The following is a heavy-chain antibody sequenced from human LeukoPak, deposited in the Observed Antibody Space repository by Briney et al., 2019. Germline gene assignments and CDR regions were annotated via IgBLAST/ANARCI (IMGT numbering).Heavy chain of an antibody. D-gene: IGHD4-17*01. CDR3: ARDYYGDYFSDY. CDR2: ISGSGGST. V-gene: IGHV3-23*01. J-gene: IGHJ4*02. CDR1: GFTFSSYA. Sequence: QTGGSLRLSCAASGFTFSSYAMSWVRQAPGKGLEWVSAISGSGGSTYYADSVKGRFTISRDNAKNSLYLQMHSLRVEDTAVYYCARDYYGDYFSDYWGQGTLVTVSS.